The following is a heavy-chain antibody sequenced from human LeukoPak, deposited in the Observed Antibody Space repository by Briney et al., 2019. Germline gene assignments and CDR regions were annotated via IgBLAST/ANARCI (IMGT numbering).Heavy chain of an antibody. V-gene: IGHV1-24*01. CDR2: FDPEDGET. CDR1: GYTLTELS. CDR3: ATQSGQLLVSPRDY. J-gene: IGHJ4*02. D-gene: IGHD2-2*01. Sequence: ASVTASCKVSGYTLTELSMHWVRQAPRNGLEWMGGFDPEDGETIYAQKFQGRVTMTEGTSTDTAYMELSSLRSEDTAVYYCATQSGQLLVSPRDYWGQGTLVSVSS.